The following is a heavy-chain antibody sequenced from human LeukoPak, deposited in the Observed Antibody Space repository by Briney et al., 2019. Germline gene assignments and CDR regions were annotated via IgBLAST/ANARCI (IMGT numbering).Heavy chain of an antibody. CDR3: ARVTTYDFWSGYYPTPFDY. CDR2: IRAYNGNT. V-gene: IGHV1-18*01. CDR1: GYTFTSYG. J-gene: IGHJ4*02. Sequence: ASVKVSCKASGYTFTSYGISWVRQAPGQGLEWMGCIRAYNGNTNYAQKLKGRVTMTTDTSTSTAYMELRSLRSDDTAVYYCARVTTYDFWSGYYPTPFDYWGQGTLVTVSS. D-gene: IGHD3-3*01.